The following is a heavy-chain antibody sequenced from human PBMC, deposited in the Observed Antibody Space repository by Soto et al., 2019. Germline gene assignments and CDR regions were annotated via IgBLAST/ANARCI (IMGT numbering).Heavy chain of an antibody. CDR1: GFSFSTYA. J-gene: IGHJ4*02. CDR2: ISHDGSNK. Sequence: SLRLSCAASGFSFSTYAVYWVRQAPGKGLESVSLISHDGSNKFYADSVKGRFTISRDNSKNTVYLRLNSLRTEDTAVYYCTSAATGLKHSPFDYWGQGTLVTVSS. V-gene: IGHV3-30-3*01. CDR3: TSAATGLKHSPFDY. D-gene: IGHD6-25*01.